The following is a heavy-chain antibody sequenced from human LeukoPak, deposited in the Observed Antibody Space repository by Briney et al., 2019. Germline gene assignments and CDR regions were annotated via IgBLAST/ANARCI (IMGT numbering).Heavy chain of an antibody. D-gene: IGHD3-10*02. Sequence: ASETLSLTCAVYGGSFSDYSWTRIRQPPGKGLQWIGEINHSGGTNHNPSLMSRVIMSVDTSKNQISLKVSSVTAADTAVYYCARDALGMLGVWYFDLWGRGTLVTVSS. V-gene: IGHV4-34*01. J-gene: IGHJ2*01. CDR3: ARDALGMLGVWYFDL. CDR1: GGSFSDYS. CDR2: INHSGGT.